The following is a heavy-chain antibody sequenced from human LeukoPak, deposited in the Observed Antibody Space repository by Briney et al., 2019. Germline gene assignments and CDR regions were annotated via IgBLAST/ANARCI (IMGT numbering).Heavy chain of an antibody. V-gene: IGHV3-48*03. J-gene: IGHJ4*02. CDR1: GFTFSSYE. CDR2: ISSSGSTI. D-gene: IGHD2-2*01. Sequence: AGGSLRLSCAASGFTFSSYEMNWVRQAPGKGLEWVSYISSSGSTIYNADSVKGRFTISRDNAKNSLYLQMNSLRAEDTAVYYCARDHCTSTSCYFAYWGQGTLVTVSS. CDR3: ARDHCTSTSCYFAY.